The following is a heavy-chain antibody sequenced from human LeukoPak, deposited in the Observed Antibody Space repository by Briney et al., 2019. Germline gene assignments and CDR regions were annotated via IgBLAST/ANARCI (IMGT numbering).Heavy chain of an antibody. CDR1: GFTVSSNY. D-gene: IGHD3-16*01. V-gene: IGHV3-53*01. J-gene: IGHJ2*01. CDR3: ARDPKGDWYFDL. CDR2: IYSGGST. Sequence: PGGSLRLSCAASGFTVSSNYMSWVRQAPGKGLEWVSVIYSGGSTYYADSVKGRFTISRDNSKNTPYLQMNSLRAEDTAVYYCARDPKGDWYFDLWGRGTLVTVSS.